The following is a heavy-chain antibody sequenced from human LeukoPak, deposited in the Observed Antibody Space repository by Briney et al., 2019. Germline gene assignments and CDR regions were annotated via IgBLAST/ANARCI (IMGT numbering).Heavy chain of an antibody. CDR2: IYHSGST. CDR3: ARADMSSGSYYNFDY. D-gene: IGHD3-10*01. J-gene: IGHJ4*02. V-gene: IGHV4-4*02. Sequence: SETLSLTCAVSGGSISSSNWWSWVRQPPGKGLEWIGEIYHSGSTNYNPSLKSRVTISVDKSKNQFSLKLSSVTAADTAVYYCARADMSSGSYYNFDYWGQGTLVTVSS. CDR1: GGSISSSNW.